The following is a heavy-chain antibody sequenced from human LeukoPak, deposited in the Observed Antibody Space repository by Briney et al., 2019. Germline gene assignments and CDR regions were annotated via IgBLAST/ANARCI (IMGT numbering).Heavy chain of an antibody. V-gene: IGHV1-69*06. CDR3: ARDGFKDSGGSCYSDY. D-gene: IGHD2-15*01. CDR2: IIPIFGTA. Sequence: ASVKVSCKASGGTFSSYAISWVRQAPGQGLEWMGGIIPIFGTANYAQKFQGRVTITADKSRSTAYMGLSSLRSEDTAVYYCARDGFKDSGGSCYSDYWGQGTLVTVSS. J-gene: IGHJ4*02. CDR1: GGTFSSYA.